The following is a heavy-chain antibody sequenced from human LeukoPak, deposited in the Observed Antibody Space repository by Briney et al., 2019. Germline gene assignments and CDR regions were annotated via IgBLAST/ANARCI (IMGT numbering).Heavy chain of an antibody. J-gene: IGHJ4*02. CDR3: ARVAWRGGALDY. Sequence: PGGSLRLSCAASGFTFSSCSMNWVRQAPGKGLEWVSYISSSSGTIYYADSVKGRFTISRDNAKNSLYLQMNSLRAEDTAVYYCARVAWRGGALDYWGQGTLVTVSS. CDR2: ISSSSGTI. CDR1: GFTFSSCS. V-gene: IGHV3-48*01. D-gene: IGHD2-21*01.